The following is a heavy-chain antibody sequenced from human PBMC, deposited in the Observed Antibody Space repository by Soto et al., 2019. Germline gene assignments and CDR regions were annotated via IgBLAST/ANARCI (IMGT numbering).Heavy chain of an antibody. CDR1: GFTFRTFA. CDR3: ARDKKPFNWSPSILKSYYYGMDV. D-gene: IGHD1-1*01. V-gene: IGHV3-30-3*01. Sequence: QVQLVESGGRVVQPGRSLRLSCAASGFTFRTFAMHWVHQAPGKGLEWVAVISNDGSIKYFLDSVKGRFTISRDNSNNTLSLQMDSLRAEDTAVYYCARDKKPFNWSPSILKSYYYGMDVWGQGTTVTVSS. J-gene: IGHJ6*02. CDR2: ISNDGSIK.